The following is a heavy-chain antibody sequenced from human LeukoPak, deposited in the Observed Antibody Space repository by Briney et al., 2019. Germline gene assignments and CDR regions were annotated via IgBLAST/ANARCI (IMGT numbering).Heavy chain of an antibody. V-gene: IGHV3-21*01. CDR2: ISSSSYI. Sequence: GGSLRLSCAASGFTFSSYSMNWVRQAPGKGLEWVSSISSSSYIYYADSVKGRFTISRDNAKNSLYLQMNSLRAEDTAVYYCARDMPDYYGSGSVITSGDYWGQGTLVTVSS. CDR1: GFTFSSYS. J-gene: IGHJ4*02. CDR3: ARDMPDYYGSGSVITSGDY. D-gene: IGHD3-10*01.